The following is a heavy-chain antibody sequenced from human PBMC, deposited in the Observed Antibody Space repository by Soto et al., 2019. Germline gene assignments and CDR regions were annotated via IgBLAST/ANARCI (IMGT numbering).Heavy chain of an antibody. Sequence: SETLSLTCTVSGGSISSGGYYWSWIRQHPGKGLDWIGYIYYSGSTYYNPSLKSRVTISLDTSKNQFSLKLSSVTAADTAVYYCARGTYCSSTSCYALDYWGQGTLVTVSS. CDR2: IYYSGST. CDR1: GGSISSGGYY. J-gene: IGHJ4*02. V-gene: IGHV4-31*03. CDR3: ARGTYCSSTSCYALDY. D-gene: IGHD2-2*01.